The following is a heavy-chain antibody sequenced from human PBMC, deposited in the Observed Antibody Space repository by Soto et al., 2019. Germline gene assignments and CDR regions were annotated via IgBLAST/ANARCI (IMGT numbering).Heavy chain of an antibody. V-gene: IGHV1-18*01. CDR1: GYTFTSYG. D-gene: IGHD3-10*01. CDR2: ISAYNGNT. J-gene: IGHJ6*02. CDR3: ARVVVGSSGSYYYYYYGMDV. Sequence: ASVKVSCKASGYTFTSYGISWVRQAPGQGLEWMGWISAYNGNTNYAQKLQGRVTMTTDTSTSTAYMELRSLRSDDTAVYYCARVVVGSSGSYYYYYYGMDVWGQGTTVTVSS.